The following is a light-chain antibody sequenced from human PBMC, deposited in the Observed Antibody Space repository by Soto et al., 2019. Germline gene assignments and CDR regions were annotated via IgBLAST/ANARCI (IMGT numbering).Light chain of an antibody. Sequence: QSVMTQPPSVSAAPGQRVTISCSGSSSNIGGNSVSWYQQLPGTAPKLMIYEGSKRPSGVSHRFSGSNSGNTASLTISGLQAEDEADYYCSSYVTSNILFGGGTKLTVL. V-gene: IGLV2-23*01. J-gene: IGLJ2*01. CDR3: SSYVTSNIL. CDR1: SSNIGGNS. CDR2: EGS.